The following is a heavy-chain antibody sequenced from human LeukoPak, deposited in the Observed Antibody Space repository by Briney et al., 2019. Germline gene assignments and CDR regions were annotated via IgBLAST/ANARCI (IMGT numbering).Heavy chain of an antibody. CDR2: FDPEDGET. J-gene: IGHJ4*02. D-gene: IGHD6-13*01. CDR1: GYTLTELS. Sequence: ASVKVSCKVSGYTLTELSMHWVRQAPGKGLEWMGGFDPEDGETIYAQKFQGGVTMTEDTSADTAYMELSSLRSEDTAVYYCATSGDRLSPYSSSWYYFDYWGQGTLVTVSS. V-gene: IGHV1-24*01. CDR3: ATSGDRLSPYSSSWYYFDY.